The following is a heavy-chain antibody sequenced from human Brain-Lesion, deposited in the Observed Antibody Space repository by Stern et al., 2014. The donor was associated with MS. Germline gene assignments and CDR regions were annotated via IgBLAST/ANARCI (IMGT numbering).Heavy chain of an antibody. V-gene: IGHV1-2*02. D-gene: IGHD3-3*01. CDR3: ARDQRGITIFGVVTDYYYLGMDV. CDR1: GYIFTGYS. Sequence: QVQLVQSGAEVKKPGASVKVSCKTSGYIFTGYSIHWVRQIPGKGLEWMGLIHPNIGDTKYAQKFQGRVTMSRDTSISTAYVELSSLTSDDTAVYYCARDQRGITIFGVVTDYYYLGMDVWGQGTSVTVSS. CDR2: IHPNIGDT. J-gene: IGHJ6*02.